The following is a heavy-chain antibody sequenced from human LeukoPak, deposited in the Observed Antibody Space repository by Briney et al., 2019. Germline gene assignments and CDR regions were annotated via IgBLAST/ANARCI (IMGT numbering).Heavy chain of an antibody. CDR3: ARDRKIDAFDI. CDR1: GGTFSSYA. V-gene: IGHV1-69*05. CDR2: IIPIFGTA. Sequence: SVKVSCKASGGTFSSYAISWVRQAPGQGLDWMGGIIPIFGTANYAQKFQGRVTITTDESTSTAYMELSSLRSEDTAMYYCARDRKIDAFDIWGQGTMVTVSS. J-gene: IGHJ3*02.